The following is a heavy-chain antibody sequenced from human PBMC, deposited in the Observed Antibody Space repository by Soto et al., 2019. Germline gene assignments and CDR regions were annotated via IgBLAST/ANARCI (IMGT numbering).Heavy chain of an antibody. J-gene: IGHJ4*02. CDR1: DSSINSFC. CDR2: IYYTGST. Sequence: KASETLSPTGSVSDSSINSFCWTWIPQPPGKRLEWIGYIYYTGSTNYNPSLNSRVTISLDTSKNQVCLNLTSVTAADTAVYYCAALGTVYRAVDHWGQGTLVTVSS. D-gene: IGHD3-9*01. CDR3: AALGTVYRAVDH. V-gene: IGHV4-59*01.